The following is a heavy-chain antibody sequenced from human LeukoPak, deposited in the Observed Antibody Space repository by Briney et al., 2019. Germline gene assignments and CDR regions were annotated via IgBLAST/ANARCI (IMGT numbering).Heavy chain of an antibody. Sequence: PGGSLRLSCAASGFTFSSYAMSWVRQAPGKGLEWVSAISGSGGSTYYADSVKGRFTISRDNSKNTLYLQMNSLRAEDTAVYYCARDSTSYYYYGMDVWGQGTTVTVSS. D-gene: IGHD2-2*01. CDR2: ISGSGGST. V-gene: IGHV3-23*01. CDR1: GFTFSSYA. CDR3: ARDSTSYYYYGMDV. J-gene: IGHJ6*02.